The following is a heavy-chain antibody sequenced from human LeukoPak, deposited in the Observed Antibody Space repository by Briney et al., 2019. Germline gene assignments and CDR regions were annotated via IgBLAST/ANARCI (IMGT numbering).Heavy chain of an antibody. J-gene: IGHJ2*01. D-gene: IGHD5-24*01. Sequence: GGSLRLPCEVSGFTFSSYAMSWVRQAPGKGLEWVSVISDSGGSAYYPDSLKVRFTISRDNSKNTPYLQMNSLRAEDTALYHCARIPREGYTLGYFDLWGRGTLVTVSS. CDR1: GFTFSSYA. CDR3: ARIPREGYTLGYFDL. V-gene: IGHV3-23*01. CDR2: ISDSGGSA.